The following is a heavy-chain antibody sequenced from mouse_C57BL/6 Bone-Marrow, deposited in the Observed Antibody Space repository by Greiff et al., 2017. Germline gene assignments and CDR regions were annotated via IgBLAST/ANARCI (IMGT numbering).Heavy chain of an antibody. J-gene: IGHJ2*01. D-gene: IGHD2-12*01. V-gene: IGHV5-2*01. CDR3: ARQSTIPTSKDY. CDR1: EYEFPSHD. CDR2: INSDGGST. Sequence: DVKLVESGGGLVQPGASLKLSCESNEYEFPSHDMSWVRKTPGKRLELVAAINSDGGSTYYPDTMERRFIISRDNTKKTLYLQMSSLRSEDTALYYCARQSTIPTSKDYWGQGTTLTVSS.